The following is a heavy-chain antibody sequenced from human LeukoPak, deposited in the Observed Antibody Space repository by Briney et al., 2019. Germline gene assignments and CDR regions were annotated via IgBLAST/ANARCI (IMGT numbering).Heavy chain of an antibody. CDR2: ISGSGGST. CDR3: ANVEMATTQIGPFDY. V-gene: IGHV3-23*01. D-gene: IGHD5-24*01. Sequence: GGSLRLSCAASGFTFRSYAMSWVRQAPGKGLKWVSAISGSGGSTYYADSVKGRFTISRDNSKNTLYLQMNSLRTEDTAVYYCANVEMATTQIGPFDYWGQGTLVTASS. J-gene: IGHJ4*02. CDR1: GFTFRSYA.